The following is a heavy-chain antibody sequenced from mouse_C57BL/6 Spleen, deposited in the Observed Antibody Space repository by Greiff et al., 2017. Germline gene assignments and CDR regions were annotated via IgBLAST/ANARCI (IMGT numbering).Heavy chain of an antibody. CDR2: IWRGGST. Sequence: VKLVESGPGLVQPSPSLSITCTVSGFSLTSYGVHWVRQSPGKGLEWLGVIWRGGSTDYNAAFISRLSISKENAKSQVFFKMNSLQADDTAIYYCARNSNYDYDGWFAYWGQGTLVTVSA. V-gene: IGHV2-2*01. CDR3: ARNSNYDYDGWFAY. CDR1: GFSLTSYG. D-gene: IGHD2-4*01. J-gene: IGHJ3*01.